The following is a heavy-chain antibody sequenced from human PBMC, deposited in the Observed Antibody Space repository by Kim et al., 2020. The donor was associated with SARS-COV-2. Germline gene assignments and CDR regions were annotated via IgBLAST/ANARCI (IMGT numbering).Heavy chain of an antibody. CDR1: GGSISSGGYY. CDR3: ARGFRFTIFGVVGGFDP. V-gene: IGHV4-31*03. CDR2: IYYSGST. Sequence: SETLSLTCTVSGGSISSGGYYWSWIRQHPGKGLEWIGYIYYSGSTYYNPSLKSRVTISVDTSKNQFSLKLSSVTAADTAVYYCARGFRFTIFGVVGGFDPWGQGTLVTVSS. D-gene: IGHD3-3*01. J-gene: IGHJ5*02.